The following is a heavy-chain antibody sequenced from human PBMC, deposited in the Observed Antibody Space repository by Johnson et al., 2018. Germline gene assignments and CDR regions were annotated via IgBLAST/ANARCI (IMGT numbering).Heavy chain of an antibody. CDR3: ARSQAVQH. CDR1: GFTFSTYV. J-gene: IGHJ1*01. CDR2: MSYDGSNK. V-gene: IGHV3-30*03. Sequence: QVQLVESGGGVVQPGRSLRLSCVASGFTFSTYVMNWVRQAPGKGLEWVAVMSYDGSNKYYADSVKGRFTISRDNSKNTVYLQMNSLRAEDTAVYYCARSQAVQHWGQGTLVTVSS.